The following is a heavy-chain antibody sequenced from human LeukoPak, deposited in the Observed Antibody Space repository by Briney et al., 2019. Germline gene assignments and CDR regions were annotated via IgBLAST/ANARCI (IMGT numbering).Heavy chain of an antibody. CDR1: GFTFSSYS. D-gene: IGHD3-22*01. Sequence: GGSLRLSCAASGFTFSSYSMNWVRQAPGKGLEWVSSISSSSSYIYYADSLKGRFTISRDNAKNSLYLQLNSLRAEDTAVYYCASPQADSSGYYFYIDYWGQGTLVTVSS. CDR2: ISSSSSYI. V-gene: IGHV3-21*01. CDR3: ASPQADSSGYYFYIDY. J-gene: IGHJ4*02.